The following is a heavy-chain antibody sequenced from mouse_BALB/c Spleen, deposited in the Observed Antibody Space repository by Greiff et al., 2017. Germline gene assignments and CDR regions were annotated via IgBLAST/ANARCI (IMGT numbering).Heavy chain of an antibody. Sequence: VNVVESGAELMKPGASVKISCKATGYTFSSYWIEWVKQRPGHGLEWIGEILPGSGSTNYNEKFKGKATFTADTSSNTAYMQLSSLTSEDSAVYYCAREGGNYWGQGTTLTVSS. CDR3: AREGGNY. CDR1: GYTFSSYW. J-gene: IGHJ2*01. CDR2: ILPGSGST. V-gene: IGHV1-9*01.